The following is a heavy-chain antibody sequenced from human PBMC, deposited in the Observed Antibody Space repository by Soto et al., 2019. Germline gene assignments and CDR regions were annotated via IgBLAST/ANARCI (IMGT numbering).Heavy chain of an antibody. Sequence: PGESLKISRKGSGYSFTSYWISWVRQMPGKGLEWMGRIDPSDSYTNYSPSFQGHVTISADKSISTAYLQWSSLKASDTAMYYCASPPRHIVVVTAMTPYGMDVWGQGTTVTVSS. V-gene: IGHV5-10-1*01. CDR1: GYSFTSYW. CDR2: IDPSDSYT. J-gene: IGHJ6*02. CDR3: ASPPRHIVVVTAMTPYGMDV. D-gene: IGHD2-21*02.